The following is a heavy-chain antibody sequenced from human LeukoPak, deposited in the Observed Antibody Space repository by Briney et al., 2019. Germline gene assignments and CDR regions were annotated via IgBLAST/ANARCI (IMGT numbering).Heavy chain of an antibody. CDR1: GVSLSNSF. J-gene: IGHJ4*02. CDR2: ISDTGTT. V-gene: IGHV4-59*01. D-gene: IGHD3-16*01. CDR3: AGLGGFY. Sequence: SETLSLTCSVSGVSLSNSFWSWIRQPPGKGLEWIGYISDTGTTSYNPSLMSRVSMSLDTSKTQFSLKLTSVTAADTAVYYCAGLGGFYWGQGTLVTVSS.